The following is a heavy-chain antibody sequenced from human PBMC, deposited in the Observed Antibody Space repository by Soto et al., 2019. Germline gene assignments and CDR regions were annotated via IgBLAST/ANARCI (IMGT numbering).Heavy chain of an antibody. D-gene: IGHD3-10*01. CDR1: GGSISSYY. Sequence: SETLSLTCTVSGGSISSYYWSWIRQPPGKGLEWXGYXXYXXSXXXXXSXXXRVTISVDTSKNQFSLKLSYVTAADTAVYYCARDRAYYDYYYGMDVWGQGTTVTVSS. CDR3: ARDRAYYDYYYGMDV. J-gene: IGHJ6*02. V-gene: IGHV4-59*01. CDR2: XXYXXSX.